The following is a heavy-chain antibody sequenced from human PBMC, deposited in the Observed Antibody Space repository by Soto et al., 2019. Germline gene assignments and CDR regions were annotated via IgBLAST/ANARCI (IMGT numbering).Heavy chain of an antibody. Sequence: ASVKVSCKASGYTFTSYYMHWVRQAPGQGLEWMGIINPSGGSTRYAQKFQGRVTMTSDTSTSTVYMELSSLRSEDTAVYYCARSFSYYDSSGSVNWFDPWGQGTLVTVSS. CDR1: GYTFTSYY. V-gene: IGHV1-46*01. D-gene: IGHD3-22*01. CDR2: INPSGGST. J-gene: IGHJ5*02. CDR3: ARSFSYYDSSGSVNWFDP.